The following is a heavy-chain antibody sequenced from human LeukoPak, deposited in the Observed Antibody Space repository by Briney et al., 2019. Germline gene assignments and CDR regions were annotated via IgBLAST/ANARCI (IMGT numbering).Heavy chain of an antibody. CDR3: SRDGEHGYNDIDF. Sequence: GGSLRLSCAASGFTSINHAMTWVRQAPGQGLEWVSAIGGSGDSTYYADSVKGRFTISRDNSENTLYLQMNSLRAEDTALYYCSRDGEHGYNDIDFWGQGTLVTVSS. D-gene: IGHD5-24*01. V-gene: IGHV3-23*01. CDR1: GFTSINHA. CDR2: IGGSGDST. J-gene: IGHJ4*02.